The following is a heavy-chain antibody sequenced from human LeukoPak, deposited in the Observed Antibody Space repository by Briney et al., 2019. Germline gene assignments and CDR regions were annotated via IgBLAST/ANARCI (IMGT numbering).Heavy chain of an antibody. D-gene: IGHD3-3*01. J-gene: IGHJ5*02. CDR3: ARDAVLRFLEWSYNWFDP. Sequence: GWSLRLSCAASGFTFSSYSMNWVRQAPGKGLEWVSSISSSSSYIYYADSVKGRFTISRDNAKNSLYLQMNSLRAEDTAVYYCARDAVLRFLEWSYNWFDPWGQGTLVTVSS. CDR1: GFTFSSYS. V-gene: IGHV3-21*01. CDR2: ISSSSSYI.